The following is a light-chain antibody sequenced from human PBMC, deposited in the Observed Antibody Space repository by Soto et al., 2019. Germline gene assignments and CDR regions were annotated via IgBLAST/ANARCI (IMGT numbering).Light chain of an antibody. J-gene: IGKJ4*01. Sequence: EIMLTQSPATPSLSPGERATLTCRASQSVSSYLAWYQPEPGQAPRLLIYDASNRATGIPARFSGSGSGTDFTLTISSLEPEDLAVYYCQQRSNWPLTFGGGTKVDIK. CDR2: DAS. V-gene: IGKV3-11*01. CDR3: QQRSNWPLT. CDR1: QSVSSY.